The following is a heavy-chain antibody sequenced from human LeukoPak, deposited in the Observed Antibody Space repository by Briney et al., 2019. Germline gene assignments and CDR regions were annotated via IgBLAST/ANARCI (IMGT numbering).Heavy chain of an antibody. V-gene: IGHV1-18*01. J-gene: IGHJ4*02. CDR1: GYTFTSYG. Sequence: GASVKVSCKASGYTFTSYGISWVRQAPGQGLEWMGWIIAYNGNTHYAQKLQGRVTMTTDTSTSTAYMELRSLRSDDTAVYYCARDFVTTLQSAGNFDYWGQGTLVTVSS. D-gene: IGHD4-11*01. CDR2: IIAYNGNT. CDR3: ARDFVTTLQSAGNFDY.